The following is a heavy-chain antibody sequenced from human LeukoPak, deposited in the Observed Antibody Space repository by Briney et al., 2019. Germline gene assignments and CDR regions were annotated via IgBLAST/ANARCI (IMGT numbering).Heavy chain of an antibody. V-gene: IGHV1-18*01. Sequence: GASVKVSCKASGYTFTSYAMNWVRQAPGQGLEWMGWISTYNGHTNYAQKLQGRVTMTTDTSTSTAYMELRSLRSDDTAVYYCARGGLSGSRYRPYYYYYMDVWGKGTTVTVSS. CDR2: ISTYNGHT. J-gene: IGHJ6*03. CDR1: GYTFTSYA. D-gene: IGHD1-26*01. CDR3: ARGGLSGSRYRPYYYYYMDV.